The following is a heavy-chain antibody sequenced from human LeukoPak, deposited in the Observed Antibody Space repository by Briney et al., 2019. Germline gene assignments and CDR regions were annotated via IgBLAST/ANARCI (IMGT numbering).Heavy chain of an antibody. D-gene: IGHD3-22*01. J-gene: IGHJ4*02. CDR3: ALGDYYDSSGPAAFYY. V-gene: IGHV3-53*01. Sequence: GGSLRLSCAASGFTVSSNYMSWVRQAPGKGLEWVSVIYSGGNTYYADSVKGRFTISRDNSKNTLYLQMNSLRAEDTAVYYCALGDYYDSSGPAAFYYWGQGTLVTVSS. CDR1: GFTVSSNY. CDR2: IYSGGNT.